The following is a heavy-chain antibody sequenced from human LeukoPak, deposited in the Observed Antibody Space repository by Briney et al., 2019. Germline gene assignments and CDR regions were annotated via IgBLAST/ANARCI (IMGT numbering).Heavy chain of an antibody. Sequence: GGSLRLSCEASGYTFTNNWMTWFRQAPGKGLEWVANVNEDGSEQNYLDSVKGRFTISRDNAKNSVYLQMNNLGVEETAVYYCARGRGRIDPWGQGTLVTVSS. V-gene: IGHV3-7*01. D-gene: IGHD5-24*01. J-gene: IGHJ5*02. CDR1: GYTFTNNW. CDR3: ARGRGRIDP. CDR2: VNEDGSEQ.